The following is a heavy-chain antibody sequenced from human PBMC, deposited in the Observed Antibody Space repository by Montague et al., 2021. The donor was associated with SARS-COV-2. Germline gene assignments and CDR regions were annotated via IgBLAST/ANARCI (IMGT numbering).Heavy chain of an antibody. Sequence: SETLSLTCTVYYGSFSGYYWSWIRQAPGKGLEWIGEINHSGTTXXXPSXXXRVTMSVDTSKNQFSLNLTSVSAADTAVYYCARRGSFCLDDVCYLPRSGFDSWGQGTLVTVSS. CDR2: INHSGTT. CDR1: YGSFSGYY. CDR3: ARRGSFCLDDVCYLPRSGFDS. D-gene: IGHD2-8*01. J-gene: IGHJ5*01. V-gene: IGHV4-34*01.